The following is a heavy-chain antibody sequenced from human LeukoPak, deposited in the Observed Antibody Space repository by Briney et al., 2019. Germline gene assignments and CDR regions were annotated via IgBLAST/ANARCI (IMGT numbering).Heavy chain of an antibody. Sequence: GGSLRLSCAASGFIFSSYGMHWVRQAPGKGLEWVAVIWFDGSNKYFADSVKGRFTISRDNSKNTLYLQMNSLRAEDTAVYYCARDRSIVATIDAFDIWGQGTMVTVSS. J-gene: IGHJ3*02. V-gene: IGHV3-33*01. D-gene: IGHD5-12*01. CDR3: ARDRSIVATIDAFDI. CDR2: IWFDGSNK. CDR1: GFIFSSYG.